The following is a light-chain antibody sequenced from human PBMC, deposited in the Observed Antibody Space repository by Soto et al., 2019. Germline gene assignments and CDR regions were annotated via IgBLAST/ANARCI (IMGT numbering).Light chain of an antibody. Sequence: QSVLTQPPSASGSPGQSVTISCTGTSSDVGGYNYVSWYQQHPGKAPKLMIYEVSKRPSGVPDRFSGSKSGTTASLTVSGLQAEDEADYYCRSYAGSNNVDVFGAGTKLTVL. CDR3: RSYAGSNNVDV. V-gene: IGLV2-8*01. CDR2: EVS. J-gene: IGLJ1*01. CDR1: SSDVGGYNY.